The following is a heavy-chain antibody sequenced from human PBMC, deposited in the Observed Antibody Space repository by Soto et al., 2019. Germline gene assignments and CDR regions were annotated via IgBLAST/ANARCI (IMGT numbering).Heavy chain of an antibody. CDR2: FYSGST. V-gene: IGHV4-39*01. Sequence: QLQLQESGPGLVKPSETLSLTCTVSGGSINRRTSYCAWIRQSPGKGPEWMATFYSGSTYYNPSLKSRLTMSVDTSTTQFSLRLRSVAAPDTAVYYCATTRGIAVGGSFDHWGQGTLVTVSS. D-gene: IGHD6-19*01. CDR1: GGSINRRTSY. J-gene: IGHJ5*02. CDR3: ATTRGIAVGGSFDH.